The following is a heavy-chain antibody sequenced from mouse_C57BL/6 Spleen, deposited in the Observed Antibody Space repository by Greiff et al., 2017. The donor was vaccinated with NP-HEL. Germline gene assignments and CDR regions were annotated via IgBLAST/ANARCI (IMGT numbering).Heavy chain of an antibody. CDR1: GSTFTSYT. V-gene: IGHV1-4*01. J-gene: IGHJ4*01. CDR2: INPSSGYT. Sequence: QVQLQQSGAELARPGASVKMSCKASGSTFTSYTMHWVKQRPGQGLEWIGYINPSSGYTKYNQKFKDKATLTADKSSSTAYMQLSSLTSEDSAVYYCARHGSGAMDYWGQGTSVTVSS. CDR3: ARHGSGAMDY. D-gene: IGHD1-1*01.